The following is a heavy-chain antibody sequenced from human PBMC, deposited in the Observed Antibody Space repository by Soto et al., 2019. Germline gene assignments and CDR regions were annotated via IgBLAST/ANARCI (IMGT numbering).Heavy chain of an antibody. V-gene: IGHV3-23*01. J-gene: IGHJ4*02. Sequence: EVQLLESGGSLVQPGGSLRLSCAASGLSFSNYAISGVRQDPGKGLEQVSSSSNAAFSTYSAVSVKGRFTICRDNSKNTLYLQMDSLKADDTPVYYCAKAYCSRTTCSLHFGGQGTLVTVSS. CDR2: SSNAAFST. CDR3: AKAYCSRTTCSLHF. D-gene: IGHD2-2*01. CDR1: GLSFSNYA.